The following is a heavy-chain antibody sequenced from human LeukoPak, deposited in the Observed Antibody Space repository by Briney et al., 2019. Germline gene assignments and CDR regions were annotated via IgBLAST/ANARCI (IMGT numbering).Heavy chain of an antibody. D-gene: IGHD6-13*01. Sequence: KPGRSLRLSCAASGFTFSSYSMNWVRQAPGKGLEWVSSISSSSSYIYYADSVKGRFTISRDNAKNSLYLQMNSLRAEDTAVYYCARGAAIAAAGNAFDIWGQGTMVTVSS. CDR2: ISSSSSYI. V-gene: IGHV3-21*01. J-gene: IGHJ3*02. CDR1: GFTFSSYS. CDR3: ARGAAIAAAGNAFDI.